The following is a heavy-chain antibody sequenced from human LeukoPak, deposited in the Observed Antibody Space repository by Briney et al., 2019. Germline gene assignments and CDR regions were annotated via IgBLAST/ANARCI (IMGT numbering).Heavy chain of an antibody. D-gene: IGHD3-22*01. CDR2: IYYSGST. CDR1: GGSISSSSYY. Sequence: PSETLSLTCTVSGGSISSSSYYWGWIRQPPGKGLEWIGSIYYSGSTYYNPSLKSRVTISVDTSKNQFSLKLSSVTAADTAVYYCARGDYYDRDGFDYWGQGTLVTVSS. CDR3: ARGDYYDRDGFDY. V-gene: IGHV4-39*07. J-gene: IGHJ4*02.